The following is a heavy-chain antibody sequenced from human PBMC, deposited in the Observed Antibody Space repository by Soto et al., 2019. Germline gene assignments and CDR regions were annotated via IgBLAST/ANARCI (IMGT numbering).Heavy chain of an antibody. V-gene: IGHV3-21*01. J-gene: IGHJ6*02. CDR1: GFTLSSYS. D-gene: IGHD6-13*01. CDR2: ISSSSSYI. CDR3: ARVSGYSSSLNYYYGMDV. Sequence: PGGSLRLSCAASGFTLSSYSMNWVRQAPGKGLEWVSSISSSSSYIYYADSVKGRFTISRDNAKNSLYLQMNSLRAEDTAVYYCARVSGYSSSLNYYYGMDVWGQGTTVTVSS.